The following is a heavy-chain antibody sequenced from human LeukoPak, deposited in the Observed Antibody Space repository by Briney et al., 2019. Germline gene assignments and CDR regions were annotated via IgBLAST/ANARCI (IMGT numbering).Heavy chain of an antibody. CDR3: AREGHSSGWYGGSDY. CDR2: IYYSGST. D-gene: IGHD6-19*01. J-gene: IGHJ4*02. Sequence: SETLSLTCTVSGGSISTYGYYWSWIRQHPGKGLEWIGYIYYSGSTNYNPSLKSRVTISVDTSKNQFSLKLSSVTAADTAVYYCAREGHSSGWYGGSDYWGQGTLVTVSS. CDR1: GGSISTYGYY. V-gene: IGHV4-61*08.